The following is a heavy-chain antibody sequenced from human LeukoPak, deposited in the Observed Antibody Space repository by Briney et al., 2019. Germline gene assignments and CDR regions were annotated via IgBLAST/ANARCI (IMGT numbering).Heavy chain of an antibody. CDR1: GFTFSSYA. CDR3: ASAEQQLVQSDYYYYGMDV. Sequence: GGXLRLSCAASGFTFSSYAMHWVRQAPGKGLEWVAVISYDGSNKYYADSVKGRFTISRDNSKNTLYLQMNSLRAEDTAVYYCASAEQQLVQSDYYYYGMDVWGQGTTVTVSS. CDR2: ISYDGSNK. V-gene: IGHV3-30-3*01. D-gene: IGHD6-13*01. J-gene: IGHJ6*02.